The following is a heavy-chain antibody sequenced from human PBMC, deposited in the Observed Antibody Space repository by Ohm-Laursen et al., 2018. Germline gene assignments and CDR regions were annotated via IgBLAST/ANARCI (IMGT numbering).Heavy chain of an antibody. J-gene: IGHJ6*02. Sequence: SLRLSCAASGFTFSSYAMSWVRQAPGKGLEWVSAISGSGGSTYYADSVKGRFTISRDNSKNTLYLQMNSLRAEDTAVYYCAKGVDYYYGMDVWGQGTTVTVSS. V-gene: IGHV3-23*01. CDR1: GFTFSSYA. CDR2: ISGSGGST. CDR3: AKGVDYYYGMDV.